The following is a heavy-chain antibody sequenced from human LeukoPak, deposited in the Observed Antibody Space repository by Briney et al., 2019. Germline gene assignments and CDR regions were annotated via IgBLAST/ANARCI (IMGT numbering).Heavy chain of an antibody. CDR3: ARSKLDKTNWFDP. V-gene: IGHV5-51*01. J-gene: IGHJ5*02. CDR2: IYPGESDT. D-gene: IGHD6-13*01. Sequence: GESLKISCKGSGYSFTSYWIGWVRQMPGKGLEWMGIIYPGESDTRYSPSFQGQVTISADKSISTAYLQWSSLKASDTAMYYCARSKLDKTNWFDPWGQGTLVTVSS. CDR1: GYSFTSYW.